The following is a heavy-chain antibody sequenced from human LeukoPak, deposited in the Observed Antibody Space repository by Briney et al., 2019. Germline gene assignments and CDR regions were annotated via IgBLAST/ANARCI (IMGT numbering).Heavy chain of an antibody. Sequence: PSETLSLTCTVSGGSISSYYWSWIRQPPGKGLEWVGYIYYSGSTNYNPSLKSRVTISVHTSKNQFSLTLSSVTAADTAVYYCASAGLDSSGTGPWGQGTLVTVSS. V-gene: IGHV4-59*01. D-gene: IGHD6-19*01. CDR1: GGSISSYY. CDR3: ASAGLDSSGTGP. CDR2: IYYSGST. J-gene: IGHJ5*02.